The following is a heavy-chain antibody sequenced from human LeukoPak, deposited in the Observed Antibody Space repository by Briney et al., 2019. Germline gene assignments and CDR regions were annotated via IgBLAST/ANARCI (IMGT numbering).Heavy chain of an antibody. V-gene: IGHV1-18*01. Sequence: ASVKVSCKASGYTFTSYGISWVRQAPGQGLEWMGWISAYNGNTNYAQKLQGRVTMTTDTSTSTAYMELRSLRSDDTAVYYCARGFVRYYDFWSGLFGPSNWFDPWGQGTLVTVSS. J-gene: IGHJ5*02. CDR1: GYTFTSYG. CDR3: ARGFVRYYDFWSGLFGPSNWFDP. D-gene: IGHD3-3*01. CDR2: ISAYNGNT.